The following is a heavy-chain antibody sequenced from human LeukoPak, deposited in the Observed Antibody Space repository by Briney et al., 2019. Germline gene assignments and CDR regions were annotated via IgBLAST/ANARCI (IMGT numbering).Heavy chain of an antibody. D-gene: IGHD3-10*01. CDR3: AGQRAWFGEWAFDY. CDR2: INRGGHT. CDR1: SGSITAIDNHY. Sequence: PSETLSLTCSMSSGSITAIDNHYWGWIRQPPGKGLEWIGSINRGGHTYYNPPLESRFTISVDTSKNQFSLMVTSVTAADTAVYHCAGQRAWFGEWAFDYWGPGTLVTVSS. J-gene: IGHJ4*02. V-gene: IGHV4-39*01.